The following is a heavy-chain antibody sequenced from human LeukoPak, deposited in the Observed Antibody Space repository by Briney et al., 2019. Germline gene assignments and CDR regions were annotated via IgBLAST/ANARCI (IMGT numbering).Heavy chain of an antibody. CDR3: ARGPVDSLNWFDP. V-gene: IGHV3-48*01. D-gene: IGHD5-12*01. CDR2: TRSSGSTI. Sequence: GGSLRLSCAASGFTFSSYDMNWVRQAPGKGLEWVSYTRSSGSTIYYADSVKGRVTISRDNAKNSLYLQMNSLRAEDTAVYYCARGPVDSLNWFDPWGQGTLVTVSS. CDR1: GFTFSSYD. J-gene: IGHJ5*02.